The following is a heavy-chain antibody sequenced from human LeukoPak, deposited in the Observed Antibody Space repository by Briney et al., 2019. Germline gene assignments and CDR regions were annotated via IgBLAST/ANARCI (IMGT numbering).Heavy chain of an antibody. CDR1: GGTFSSYA. J-gene: IGHJ3*02. D-gene: IGHD3-9*01. CDR2: IIPIFGTA. Sequence: SVKVSCKASGGTFSSYAISWVRQAPGQGLEWMGGIIPIFGTANYAQKFQGRVTITADESTSTTYMELSSLRSEDTAVYYCARSRYFDWLRDFDIWGQGTMVTVSS. V-gene: IGHV1-69*01. CDR3: ARSRYFDWLRDFDI.